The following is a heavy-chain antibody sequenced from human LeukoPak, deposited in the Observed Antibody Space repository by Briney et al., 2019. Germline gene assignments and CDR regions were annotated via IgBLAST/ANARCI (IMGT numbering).Heavy chain of an antibody. CDR2: IYYSGTT. J-gene: IGHJ4*02. D-gene: IGHD3-3*01. CDR1: GGSISSGDYF. V-gene: IGHV4-30-4*01. CDR3: TRAYWIGFHFDS. Sequence: SETLSLTCSVSGGSISSGDYFWTWIRQPPGKGLEYIGYIYYSGTTYYNPSLKSRITMSVDMSANQFSLRLTSVSAADTAVYYCTRAYWIGFHFDSWGQGILVSVSS.